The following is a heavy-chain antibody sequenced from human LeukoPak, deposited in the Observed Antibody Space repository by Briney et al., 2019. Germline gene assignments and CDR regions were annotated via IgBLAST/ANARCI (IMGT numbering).Heavy chain of an antibody. D-gene: IGHD3-10*01. V-gene: IGHV3-21*01. J-gene: IGHJ4*02. CDR2: ISSSSSYI. CDR1: GFTFSSYS. Sequence: GGSLRLSCAASGFTFSSYSMNWVRQAPGKGPEWVSSISSSSSYIYYADSVKGRFTISRDNAKNSLYLQMNSLRAEDTAVYYCARIYYGSGSLDYWGQGTLVTVSS. CDR3: ARIYYGSGSLDY.